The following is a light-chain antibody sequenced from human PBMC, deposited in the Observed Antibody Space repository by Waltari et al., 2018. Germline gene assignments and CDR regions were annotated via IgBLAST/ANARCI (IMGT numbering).Light chain of an antibody. V-gene: IGKV2-28*01. CDR1: QSLLHRNGYNY. J-gene: IGKJ3*01. CDR3: MQALQTPFT. CDR2: LGS. Sequence: DIVMTQSPLSLPVTPGEPASISCRSSQSLLHRNGYNYLDWYLQKPGQSPQLLIALGSNRASGVPDRFSGSGSGTDFTLKISRVEAEDVGVYYCMQALQTPFTFGPGTKVDIK.